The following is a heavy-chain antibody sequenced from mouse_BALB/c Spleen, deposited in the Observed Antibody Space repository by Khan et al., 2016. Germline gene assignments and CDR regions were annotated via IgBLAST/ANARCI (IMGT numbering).Heavy chain of an antibody. CDR2: ILPGSGPT. V-gene: IGHV1-9*01. J-gene: IGHJ3*01. CDR3: ARNSESYWGDY. Sequence: QVQLQQPGAELMKPGASVKISCKATGYTFSNYWLEWVQQRPGHGLEWIGEILPGSGPTHFNEKFKGKATFTSATSSNTAYMQLNILTSEDAGVYDCARNSESYWGDYWGQGTLVTVSA. D-gene: IGHD2-13*01. CDR1: GYTFSNYW.